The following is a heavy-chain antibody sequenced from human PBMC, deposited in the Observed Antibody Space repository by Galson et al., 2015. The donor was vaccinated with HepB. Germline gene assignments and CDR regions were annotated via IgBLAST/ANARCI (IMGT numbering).Heavy chain of an antibody. J-gene: IGHJ4*02. Sequence: SLRLSCAASGFTFSPIWMSWVHQAPGKGLEWVANIKGDGSEEYYVDSVKGRFTISRDNARNSLYLQMNSLTAEDTALYYCARDWNWGLDYWGQGTLVTVSS. D-gene: IGHD7-27*01. V-gene: IGHV3-7*03. CDR2: IKGDGSEE. CDR1: GFTFSPIW. CDR3: ARDWNWGLDY.